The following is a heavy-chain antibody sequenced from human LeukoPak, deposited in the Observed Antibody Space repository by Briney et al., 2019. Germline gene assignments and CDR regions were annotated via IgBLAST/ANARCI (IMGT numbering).Heavy chain of an antibody. Sequence: GGSLRLSCAAFGFTFSDYSMNWVRQATGKGLEWVSYISSIGATIYYADSVKGRFTISRDNAKNSLFLQMNNLRAEDTAVYYCARDRGYSSFDYWGQGTLVTVSS. CDR2: ISSIGATI. V-gene: IGHV3-48*01. J-gene: IGHJ4*02. CDR1: GFTFSDYS. CDR3: ARDRGYSSFDY. D-gene: IGHD6-19*01.